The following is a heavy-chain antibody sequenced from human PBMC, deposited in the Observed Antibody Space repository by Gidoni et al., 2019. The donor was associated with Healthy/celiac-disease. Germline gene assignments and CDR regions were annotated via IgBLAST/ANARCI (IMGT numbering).Heavy chain of an antibody. V-gene: IGHV3-30*18. J-gene: IGHJ4*02. Sequence: QVQLVESGGGVVQPGRSLRLSCAASGFTFSRYGMHWVRKAPGKGLEWVAVISYDGSNKYYADSVKGRFTISRDNSKNTLYLQMNSLRAEDTAVYYCAKALVNMRLRSGGFRYWGQGTLVTVSS. CDR2: ISYDGSNK. CDR1: GFTFSRYG. CDR3: AKALVNMRLRSGGFRY. D-gene: IGHD3-10*02.